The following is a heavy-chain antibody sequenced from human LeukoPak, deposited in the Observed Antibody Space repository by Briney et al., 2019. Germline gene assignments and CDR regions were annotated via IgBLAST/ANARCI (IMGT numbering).Heavy chain of an antibody. Sequence: TSQTLSLTCTVSGGSISSGTYYWSWIRQPAGKGLEWIGRIYTSGSTNYNPSLKSRVTISVDTSKNQFSLKLSSVTAADTAVYYCARERESIRFLEWLGWFDPWGQGTLVTVSS. CDR3: ARERESIRFLEWLGWFDP. CDR2: IYTSGST. CDR1: GGSISSGTYY. D-gene: IGHD3-3*01. V-gene: IGHV4-61*02. J-gene: IGHJ5*02.